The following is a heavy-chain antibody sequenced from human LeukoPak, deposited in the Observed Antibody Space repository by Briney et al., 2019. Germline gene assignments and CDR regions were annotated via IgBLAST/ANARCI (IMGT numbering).Heavy chain of an antibody. CDR1: GFTFSSYE. CDR3: ASTATSSDDY. Sequence: PGGSLRLSCAASGFTFSSYEMSWVRQAPGKGLEWVSYISSSSSTIYYADSVKGRFTISRDNAKNSLYLQMTSHRAEDTAVYYCASTATSSDDYWGQGTLVTVSS. J-gene: IGHJ4*02. V-gene: IGHV3-48*01. D-gene: IGHD2-2*01. CDR2: ISSSSSTI.